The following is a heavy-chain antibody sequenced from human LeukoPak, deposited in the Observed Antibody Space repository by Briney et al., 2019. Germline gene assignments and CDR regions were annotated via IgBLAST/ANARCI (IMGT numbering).Heavy chain of an antibody. CDR1: GYTFTGYY. V-gene: IGHV1-2*02. CDR3: ARDNSVGDIAWWFDP. J-gene: IGHJ5*02. D-gene: IGHD3-16*02. Sequence: ASVKVSCKASGYTFTGYYMHWVRQSPGQGLEWMGWINPNSGGTNYAQKFQGRVTMTRDTSISTAYMELSSLRSEDTAVYYCARDNSVGDIAWWFDPWGQGTLVTVSS. CDR2: INPNSGGT.